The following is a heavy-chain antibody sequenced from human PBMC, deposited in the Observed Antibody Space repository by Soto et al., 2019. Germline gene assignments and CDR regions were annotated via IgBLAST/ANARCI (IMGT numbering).Heavy chain of an antibody. J-gene: IGHJ6*02. D-gene: IGHD3-9*01. CDR2: IYWDDDK. CDR3: ARMKVDSYQFYYAMDV. Sequence: SGPTLVNPTQTLTLTCTFSGFSLSTSRVGVGWIRQPPGKALEWLAIIYWDDDKRYSPSLENRLAITKDTSKNQVVLTMTNLDPVDTATYFCARMKVDSYQFYYAMDVWGQGTTVTVSS. V-gene: IGHV2-5*02. CDR1: GFSLSTSRVG.